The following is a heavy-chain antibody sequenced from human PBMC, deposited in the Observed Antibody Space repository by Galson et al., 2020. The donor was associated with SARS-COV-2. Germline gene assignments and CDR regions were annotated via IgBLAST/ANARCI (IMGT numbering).Heavy chain of an antibody. V-gene: IGHV1-2*04. Sequence: ASVKVSCKASGYTFTGYYMHWVRQAPGHGLEWMGWINPNSGGTNYAQQFQGWVTMTRDTSISTAYMELSRLRSDDTAVYYCARVRVYYYDSSGYYYYYYGMDVWGQGTTVTVSS. D-gene: IGHD3-22*01. J-gene: IGHJ6*02. CDR1: GYTFTGYY. CDR3: ARVRVYYYDSSGYYYYYYGMDV. CDR2: INPNSGGT.